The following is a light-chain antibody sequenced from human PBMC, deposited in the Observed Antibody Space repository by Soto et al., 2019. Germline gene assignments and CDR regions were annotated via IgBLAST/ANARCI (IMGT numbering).Light chain of an antibody. CDR2: EVS. CDR3: SSYSSAYTVI. V-gene: IGLV2-14*01. J-gene: IGLJ2*01. CDR1: SSDIGGYIY. Sequence: QSALTQPASVSASPGQSITISCTGTSSDIGGYIYVSWYQHHPGKAPRLMIYEVSSRPSGVSNRFSGSKSGNTASLTISGLQAEDEAQYYCSSYSSAYTVIFGGGTKLTVL.